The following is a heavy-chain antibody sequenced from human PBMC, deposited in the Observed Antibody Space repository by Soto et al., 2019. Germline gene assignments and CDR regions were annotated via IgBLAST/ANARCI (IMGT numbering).Heavy chain of an antibody. CDR2: IYHSGSA. J-gene: IGHJ4*02. D-gene: IGHD6-6*01. V-gene: IGHV4-30-2*01. Sequence: QLQLQESGSGLVKPSQTLSLTCAVSGGSISSGGYSWSWIRQPPGKGLEWIGYIYHSGSAYYNPSLKSRVTISVDRSTNQFSLRLSSVTAADTAVYYCAGGIAARPLGYWGQGTLVTVSS. CDR3: AGGIAARPLGY. CDR1: GGSISSGGYS.